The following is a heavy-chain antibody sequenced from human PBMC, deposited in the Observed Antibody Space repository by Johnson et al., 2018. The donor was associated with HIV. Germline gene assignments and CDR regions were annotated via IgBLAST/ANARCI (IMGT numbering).Heavy chain of an antibody. J-gene: IGHJ3*02. D-gene: IGHD3-16*01. CDR1: GFTFSSYA. V-gene: IGHV3-30-3*01. CDR3: AKDNGQRAGGVGAFDI. Sequence: QELLVESGGGVVQPGRSLRLSCAASGFTFSSYAMHWVRQAPGKGLEWVAVISYDGSNKYYADSVKGRFTISRDNSKNTLYLQMNSLRAEDTALYYCAKDNGQRAGGVGAFDIWGQGTMVTVSS. CDR2: ISYDGSNK.